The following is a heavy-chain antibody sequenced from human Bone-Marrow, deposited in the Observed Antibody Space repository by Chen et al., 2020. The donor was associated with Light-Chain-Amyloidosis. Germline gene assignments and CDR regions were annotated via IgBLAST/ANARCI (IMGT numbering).Heavy chain of an antibody. V-gene: IGHV3-74*01. J-gene: IGHJ4*02. D-gene: IGHD2-2*01. CDR3: TRGDCTSTSCFLDF. CDR2: IKSDGSAT. Sequence: EVPLVESGGGLVQPRGSLRLSCAASGSTFNDYWMNWVRQVPGKGLVWVARIKSDGSATNYADSVKCRFTVSRDNAKNTLYLQMKSLRAEDTAVYYCTRGDCTSTSCFLDFWGQGTLVTVSS. CDR1: GSTFNDYW.